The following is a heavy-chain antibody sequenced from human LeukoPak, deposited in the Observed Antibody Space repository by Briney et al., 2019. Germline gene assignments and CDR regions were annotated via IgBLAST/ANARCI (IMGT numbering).Heavy chain of an antibody. CDR3: ARAHQRDSAMIY. CDR2: ISAYNGNT. CDR1: GYTFITYG. D-gene: IGHD2-2*01. J-gene: IGHJ4*02. V-gene: IGHV1-18*01. Sequence: GASVKVSCKASGYTFITYGITWVRQAAGQGLEWMGWISAYNGNTNYAQKLQGRVTMTTDTSTSTAYMELRSVRSDDTAVYYCARAHQRDSAMIYWGQGALVTVSS.